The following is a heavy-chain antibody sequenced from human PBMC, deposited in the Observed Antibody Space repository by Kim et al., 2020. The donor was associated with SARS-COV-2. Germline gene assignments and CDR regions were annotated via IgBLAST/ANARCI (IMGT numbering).Heavy chain of an antibody. CDR3: ASGLQWL. Sequence: GNGNTKYSQKFQGRVTITRDTSASTAYMELSSLRSEDTAVYYCASGLQWLWGQGTLVTVSS. V-gene: IGHV1-3*01. D-gene: IGHD3-22*01. CDR2: GNGNT. J-gene: IGHJ4*02.